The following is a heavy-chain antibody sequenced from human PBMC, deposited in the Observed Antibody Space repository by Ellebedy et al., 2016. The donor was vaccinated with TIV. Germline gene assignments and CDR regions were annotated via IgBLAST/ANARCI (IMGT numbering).Heavy chain of an antibody. CDR1: GITFSSDW. J-gene: IGHJ4*02. V-gene: IGHV3-74*01. CDR3: ASYSGYIDATDY. Sequence: HTGGSLRLSCAASGITFSSDWMHWVRQAPGKGLVWVSRINPDGRSTNYADSVKGRFTISRDTSKNTLYLQMNSLRAEDTAVYYCASYSGYIDATDYWGQGTLVTVSS. D-gene: IGHD5-18*01. CDR2: INPDGRST.